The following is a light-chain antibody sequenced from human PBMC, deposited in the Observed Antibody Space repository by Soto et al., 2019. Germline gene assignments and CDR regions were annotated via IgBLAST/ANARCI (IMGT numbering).Light chain of an antibody. CDR2: KAS. Sequence: DIKMTQSPSTLSGSVGDRATITCRASQTISSWLAWYQQKPGKAPKLLIYKASTLKSGVPSRFSGSGSGTEFTLTISSLQPDDFATYYSQHYNSYSEAFGQGTKV. CDR1: QTISSW. CDR3: QHYNSYSEA. J-gene: IGKJ1*01. V-gene: IGKV1-5*03.